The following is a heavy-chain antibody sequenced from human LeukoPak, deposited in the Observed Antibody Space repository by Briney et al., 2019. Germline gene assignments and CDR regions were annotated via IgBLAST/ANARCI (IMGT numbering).Heavy chain of an antibody. Sequence: EASVKVSCKASGGTFSSYAISWVRQAPGQGLEWMGGIIPIFGTANYAQKFQGRVTITADESTSTAYMELSSLRSEDTAVYYCARIIVVVPAAAYYYYGMDVWGQGTTVTVSS. D-gene: IGHD2-2*01. CDR3: ARIIVVVPAAAYYYYGMDV. CDR2: IIPIFGTA. CDR1: GGTFSSYA. V-gene: IGHV1-69*13. J-gene: IGHJ6*02.